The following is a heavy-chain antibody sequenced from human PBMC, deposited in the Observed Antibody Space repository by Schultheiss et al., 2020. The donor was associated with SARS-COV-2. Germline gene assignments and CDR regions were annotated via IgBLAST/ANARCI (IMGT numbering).Heavy chain of an antibody. V-gene: IGHV4-61*02. CDR3: AKLQAPRYVWGSYGEDY. Sequence: SETLSLTCTVSGGSISSGSYYWSWIRQPAGKGLEWIGRIYTSGSTNYNPSLKSRVTISVDTSKNQFSLKLSSVTAADTAVYYCAKLQAPRYVWGSYGEDYWGQGTLVTVSS. CDR1: GGSISSGSYY. CDR2: IYTSGST. D-gene: IGHD3-16*01. J-gene: IGHJ4*02.